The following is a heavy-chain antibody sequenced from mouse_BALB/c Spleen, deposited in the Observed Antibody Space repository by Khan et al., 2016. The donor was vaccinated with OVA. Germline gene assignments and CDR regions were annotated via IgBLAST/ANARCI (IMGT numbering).Heavy chain of an antibody. CDR2: IFPGGTYT. J-gene: IGHJ4*01. CDR3: ARYPRGNYDAMDY. V-gene: IGHV1-63*02. Sequence: QVQLQQSGAEVVRPGTSVKISCKTSGYTFTNYWLVWLKQRPGHGPEWIGDIFPGGTYTNYNENLKDKATLTADTFSSNAYMQLSSRTYEDSAVYVCARYPRGNYDAMDYWGQGTSVTVSS. D-gene: IGHD2-1*01. CDR1: GYTFTNYW.